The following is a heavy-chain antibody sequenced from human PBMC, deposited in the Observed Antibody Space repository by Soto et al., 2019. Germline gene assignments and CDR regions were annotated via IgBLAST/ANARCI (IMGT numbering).Heavy chain of an antibody. V-gene: IGHV4-31*03. J-gene: IGHJ4*02. Sequence: SETLSLTCTVSGGSISSGGYYWSWIRQHPGKGLEWIGYIYYSGSTYYNPSLKSRVTISVDTSKNQFSLKLSSVTAADTAVYYCARVQALTRSYDFWSGYHWLDYWGQGTLVTVSS. CDR2: IYYSGST. D-gene: IGHD3-3*01. CDR3: ARVQALTRSYDFWSGYHWLDY. CDR1: GGSISSGGYY.